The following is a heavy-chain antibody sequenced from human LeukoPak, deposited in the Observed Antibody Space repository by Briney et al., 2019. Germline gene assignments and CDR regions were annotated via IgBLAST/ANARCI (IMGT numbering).Heavy chain of an antibody. Sequence: GGSLRLSCAASGFTFSSYAMHWVRQAPGKGLEWVAVISYDGSNKYYADSVKGRFTISRDNSKNTLYLQMNSLRAEDTAVYYCARDPLPAQWALDYWGQGTLVTVSS. CDR2: ISYDGSNK. D-gene: IGHD1-26*01. V-gene: IGHV3-30-3*01. J-gene: IGHJ4*02. CDR1: GFTFSSYA. CDR3: ARDPLPAQWALDY.